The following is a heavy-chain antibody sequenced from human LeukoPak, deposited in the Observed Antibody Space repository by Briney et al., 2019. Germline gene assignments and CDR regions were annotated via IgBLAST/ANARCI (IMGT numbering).Heavy chain of an antibody. D-gene: IGHD3-16*02. CDR3: ARLPLGELSQGGD. J-gene: IGHJ4*02. CDR2: INPSGGST. CDR1: GYTFTSYY. Sequence: ASVKVSCKASGYTFTSYYMHCVRQAPGQGLEWMGIINPSGGSTSYAQKFQSRVTMTRDMSPSTVYMELSRVRSEATPVYCCARLPLGELSQGGDWGQGNPGTVSP. V-gene: IGHV1-46*01.